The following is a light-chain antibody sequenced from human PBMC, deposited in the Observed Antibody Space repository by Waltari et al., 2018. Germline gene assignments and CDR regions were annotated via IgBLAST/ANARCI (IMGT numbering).Light chain of an antibody. V-gene: IGLV2-14*01. CDR3: SSYTSSSTLV. Sequence: SALTQPASVSGSPGQSMTISCTGTSSDVGGYNYFSWYQQHPGKAPKLMIYEVSNRPSGVSNRFSGSKSGNTASLTIAGLQAEDEADYYCSSYTSSSTLVFGGGTKLTVL. CDR1: SSDVGGYNY. CDR2: EVS. J-gene: IGLJ2*01.